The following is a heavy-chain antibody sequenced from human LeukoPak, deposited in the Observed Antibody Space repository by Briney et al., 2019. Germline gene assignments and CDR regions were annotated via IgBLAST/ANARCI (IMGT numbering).Heavy chain of an antibody. Sequence: PGGSLRLSCAASGFTFSNYAMSWDRQAPGKGLEWISAVSGSGDRTYYADSVKGRFTISRDNSKNTLYLQMNSLRAEDTAVYYCASGVTTGWYYGMDVWGQGTTVTVSS. V-gene: IGHV3-23*01. D-gene: IGHD2-21*02. CDR1: GFTFSNYA. CDR2: VSGSGDRT. CDR3: ASGVTTGWYYGMDV. J-gene: IGHJ6*02.